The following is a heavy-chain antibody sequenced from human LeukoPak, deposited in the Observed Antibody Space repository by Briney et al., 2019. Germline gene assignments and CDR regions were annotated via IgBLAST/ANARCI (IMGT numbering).Heavy chain of an antibody. J-gene: IGHJ3*02. CDR3: ARDLYSGHEGNAFDI. Sequence: GASVKVSCKASGGTFSSYAITWVRQAPGQGLEWMGRIIPTLGIANYAQKFQGRVTIIADKSTSTAYMELSSLRSEDTAVYYCARDLYSGHEGNAFDIWGQGTMVTVSS. D-gene: IGHD5-12*01. CDR2: IIPTLGIA. V-gene: IGHV1-69*04. CDR1: GGTFSSYA.